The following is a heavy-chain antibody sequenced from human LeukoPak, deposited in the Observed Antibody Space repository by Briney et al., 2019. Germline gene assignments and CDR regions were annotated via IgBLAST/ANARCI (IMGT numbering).Heavy chain of an antibody. J-gene: IGHJ4*02. CDR3: TTDRGSYYTDY. CDR1: GFTFSNAW. Sequence: GGSLRLSCAASGFTFSNAWMSWVRQAPGKGLEWVGRIKSKTDGGTTDYAAPVKGRFTISRDDSKNTLYRQMNSLKTEDTAVYYCTTDRGSYYTDYWGQGTLVTVSS. CDR2: IKSKTDGGTT. V-gene: IGHV3-15*01. D-gene: IGHD1-26*01.